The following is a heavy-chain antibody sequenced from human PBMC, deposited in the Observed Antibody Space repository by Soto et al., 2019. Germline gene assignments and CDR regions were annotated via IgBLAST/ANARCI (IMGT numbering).Heavy chain of an antibody. J-gene: IGHJ4*02. Sequence: GGSLRLSCAASGFTFSSHAMSWVRQAPGKGLEWVSVIYSGGSTYYADSVKGRFTISRDNSKNTLYLQMNSLRAEDTAVYYCAREDRLTENFDYWGQGTLVTVSS. D-gene: IGHD6-25*01. CDR2: IYSGGST. CDR3: AREDRLTENFDY. V-gene: IGHV3-53*01. CDR1: GFTFSSHA.